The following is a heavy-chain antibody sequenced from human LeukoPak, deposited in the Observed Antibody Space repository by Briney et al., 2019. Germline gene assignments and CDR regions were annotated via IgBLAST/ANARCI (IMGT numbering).Heavy chain of an antibody. V-gene: IGHV3-7*01. CDR1: GFSFSNFW. D-gene: IGHD3-22*01. J-gene: IGHJ4*02. CDR3: ARDRSGYFDY. Sequence: GGSLRLSCAASGFSFSNFWTRWVRQAPGKGLEWVANIRPDGSGTDYVDSVKGRFTISRDNAKNSLYLQMNSLRAGDTAVYYCARDRSGYFDYWGQGALVTVSS. CDR2: IRPDGSGT.